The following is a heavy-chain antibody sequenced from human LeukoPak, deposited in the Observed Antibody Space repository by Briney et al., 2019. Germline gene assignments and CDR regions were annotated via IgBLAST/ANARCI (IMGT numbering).Heavy chain of an antibody. Sequence: RASVKVSCKASGYTFTSYYIHLVRQAPGQGFEWMAIINPSDGSTTNSQKFQGRVTMTRDTSTSTVYMELSGLRSEDTALYYCARTRDGYNDAYDIWGQGTMVTVSS. CDR2: INPSDGST. CDR3: ARTRDGYNDAYDI. V-gene: IGHV1-46*01. J-gene: IGHJ3*02. CDR1: GYTFTSYY. D-gene: IGHD5-24*01.